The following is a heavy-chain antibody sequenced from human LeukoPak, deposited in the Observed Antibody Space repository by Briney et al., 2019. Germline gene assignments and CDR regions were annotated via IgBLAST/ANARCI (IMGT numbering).Heavy chain of an antibody. J-gene: IGHJ4*02. Sequence: ASVKVSCKASGGTFSSYAISWVRQAPGQGLEWMGGIIPIFGTANYAQKFQGRVTITTDESTSTAYMELSSLRSEDTAVYYCARATAAAGHLDYWGQGTLVTVSS. CDR1: GGTFSSYA. CDR3: ARATAAAGHLDY. V-gene: IGHV1-69*05. D-gene: IGHD6-13*01. CDR2: IIPIFGTA.